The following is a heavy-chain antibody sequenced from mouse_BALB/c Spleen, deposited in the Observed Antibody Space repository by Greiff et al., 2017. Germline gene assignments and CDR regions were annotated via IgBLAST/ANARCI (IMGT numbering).Heavy chain of an antibody. Sequence: VKLMESGPGLVQPSQSLSITCTVSGFSLTNYGVHWVRLSPGKGLEWLGVIWSGGSTDYNATFISRLSISKDNSKSQVFFKMNSLQANDTAIYYCARGWGNYLDYWGQGTTLTVSS. CDR2: IWSGGST. J-gene: IGHJ2*01. CDR1: GFSLTNYG. D-gene: IGHD2-3*01. V-gene: IGHV2-2*02. CDR3: ARGWGNYLDY.